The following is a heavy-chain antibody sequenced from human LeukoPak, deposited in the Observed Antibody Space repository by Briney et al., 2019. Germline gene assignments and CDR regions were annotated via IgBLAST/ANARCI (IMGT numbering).Heavy chain of an antibody. CDR3: AKVGQQLALDH. D-gene: IGHD6-13*01. V-gene: IGHV3-7*02. Sequence: GGSLRLSCAASGXTFSSSWMTWVRQAPGKGLAWVANIKQDGSEIFYVDSVKGRFTMSRDNAKSSLYLQMNSLRAEDTAVYYCAKVGQQLALDHWGQGTLVAVSS. J-gene: IGHJ4*02. CDR2: IKQDGSEI. CDR1: GXTFSSSW.